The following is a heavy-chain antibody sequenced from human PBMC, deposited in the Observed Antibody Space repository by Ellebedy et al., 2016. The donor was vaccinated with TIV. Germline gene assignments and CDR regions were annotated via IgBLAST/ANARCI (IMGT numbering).Heavy chain of an antibody. CDR1: GSSLRRYA. V-gene: IGHV3-48*02. J-gene: IGHJ4*02. D-gene: IGHD6-13*01. Sequence: GGSLRLSXEASGSSLRRYAMNWVRQAPGKGLEWVAYISISSSNIHYAESVKGRFTISRDNAKNLLYLQMNSLRDEDTAVYYCAGDPSSGNNWYYYLDYWGQGTLVTVSS. CDR2: ISISSSNI. CDR3: AGDPSSGNNWYYYLDY.